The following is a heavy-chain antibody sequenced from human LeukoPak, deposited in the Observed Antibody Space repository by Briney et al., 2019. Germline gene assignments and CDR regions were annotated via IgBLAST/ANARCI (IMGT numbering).Heavy chain of an antibody. J-gene: IGHJ4*02. CDR2: ISAYNGNT. D-gene: IGHD3-10*01. V-gene: IGHV1-18*01. CDR3: ARAGYGSGSYNIDY. CDR1: GYTFTIYG. Sequence: ASVTVSCKASGYTFTIYGISWVRQAPGQGLEWMGWISAYNGNTNYAQKLQGRVTMTTDTSTSTAYMELRSLRSDDTAVYYCARAGYGSGSYNIDYWGQGTLVTVSS.